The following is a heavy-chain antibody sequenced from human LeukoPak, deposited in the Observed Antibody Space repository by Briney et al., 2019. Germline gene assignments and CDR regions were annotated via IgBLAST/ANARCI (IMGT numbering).Heavy chain of an antibody. V-gene: IGHV3-7*01. CDR2: INHEGGAI. CDR3: ATYINWVAGDV. Sequence: PGGSLRLSCAASGFTFSESWMTWVRQVPGQGLEWVAHINHEGGAIQYVDSVKGRFTISRGNAKGSVFLQMNSLRAEDTVIYHCATYINWVAGDVWGQGTTVIVSS. CDR1: GFTFSESW. D-gene: IGHD1-1*01. J-gene: IGHJ6*02.